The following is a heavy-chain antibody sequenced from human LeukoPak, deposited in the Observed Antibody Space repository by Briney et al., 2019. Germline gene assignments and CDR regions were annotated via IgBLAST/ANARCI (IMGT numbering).Heavy chain of an antibody. Sequence: GGSLRLSCAASGFTFSSYAMSWVRQAPGKGLEWVSAISGSGGSTYYADSVKGRFTISRDNSKNTLYLQMNSLRAEDTAVYYCXXDWEYDSSGYYFDYWGQGTLVTVSS. CDR1: GFTFSSYA. V-gene: IGHV3-23*01. CDR2: ISGSGGST. D-gene: IGHD3-22*01. J-gene: IGHJ4*02. CDR3: XXDWEYDSSGYYFDY.